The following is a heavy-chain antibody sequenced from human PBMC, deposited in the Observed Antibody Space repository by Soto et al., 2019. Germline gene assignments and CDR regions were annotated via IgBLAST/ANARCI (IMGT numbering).Heavy chain of an antibody. CDR1: GNAISPGDYY. D-gene: IGHD3-10*01. Sequence: PSETRSLTWSLSGNAISPGDYYWSWIRQPPGKGLEWIGYIHYIGRTFYNPSLKNRLSISTDTSTNQFSLSLTSVTAADTPVSYGARGTFFGAYFVYLGQEAL. V-gene: IGHV4-30-4*01. CDR3: ARGTFFGAYFVY. J-gene: IGHJ4*01. CDR2: IHYIGRT.